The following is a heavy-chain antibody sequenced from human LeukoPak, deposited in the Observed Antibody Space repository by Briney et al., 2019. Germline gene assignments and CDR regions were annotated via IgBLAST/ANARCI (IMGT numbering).Heavy chain of an antibody. D-gene: IGHD4-17*01. V-gene: IGHV3-23*01. J-gene: IGHJ4*02. Sequence: GGSLRLSCAASGFTFSSYAMSWVRQAPGKGLEWVSAISGSGGSTYYADSVKGRFTISRDNSKNTLYLQMNSLRAEDTAVYYCANVYGDYDYYFDYWGQGTLVTVSS. CDR2: ISGSGGST. CDR1: GFTFSSYA. CDR3: ANVYGDYDYYFDY.